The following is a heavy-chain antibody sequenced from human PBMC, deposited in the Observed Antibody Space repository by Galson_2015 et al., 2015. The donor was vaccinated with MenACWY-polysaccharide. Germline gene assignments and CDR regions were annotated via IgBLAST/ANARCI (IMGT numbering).Heavy chain of an antibody. J-gene: IGHJ1*01. V-gene: IGHV3-7*01. CDR1: GFTFSTYW. CDR3: ATAPSLHVGQH. D-gene: IGHD5-24*01. Sequence: SLRLSCAASGFTFSTYWMTWVRQAPGKGLEWVANIKQDGSEKYYEDSVKGRFTISRDNAENSLYLQMNSLRAEDTAVYYCATAPSLHVGQHWGQGTLVIVSS. CDR2: IKQDGSEK.